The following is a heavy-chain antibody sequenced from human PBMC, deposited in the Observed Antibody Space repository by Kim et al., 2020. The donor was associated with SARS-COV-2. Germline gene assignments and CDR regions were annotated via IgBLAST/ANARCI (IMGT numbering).Heavy chain of an antibody. D-gene: IGHD2-2*01. V-gene: IGHV3-21*01. CDR1: GFTFSSYG. CDR3: ARIVSSTSLVMDV. J-gene: IGHJ6*03. Sequence: GGSLRLSCTISGFTFSSYGMNWVRQAPGKGLEWVSYIYSSSSYIYYADSVKGRFTVSRDNAKNALYLQMNSLRAEDTAVYYCARIVSSTSLVMDVWGKGTTVTVSS. CDR2: IYSSSSYI.